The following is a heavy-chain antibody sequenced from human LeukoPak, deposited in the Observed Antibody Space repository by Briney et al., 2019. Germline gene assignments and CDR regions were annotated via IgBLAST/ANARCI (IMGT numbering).Heavy chain of an antibody. Sequence: ASVKVSCKASGYTFTSYTIHWVRQAPGQSLEWMGWIDTGKGNTKYSQKLQGRVTMTTDTSTSTAYMELRSLRSDDTAVYYCARETYGSGIGWFDPWGQGTLVTVSS. V-gene: IGHV1-3*04. CDR3: ARETYGSGIGWFDP. J-gene: IGHJ5*02. D-gene: IGHD3-10*01. CDR1: GYTFTSYT. CDR2: IDTGKGNT.